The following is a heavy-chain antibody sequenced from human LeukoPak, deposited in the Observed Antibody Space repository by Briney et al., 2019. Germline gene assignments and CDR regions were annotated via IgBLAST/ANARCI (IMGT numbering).Heavy chain of an antibody. D-gene: IGHD3-9*01. CDR2: INWNGGST. V-gene: IGHV3-20*04. J-gene: IGHJ3*02. Sequence: GGSLRLSCAASGFTFDDYDMSWVRQAPGKGLEWVSGINWNGGSTGYADSVKGRFTISRDNAKNSLYLQMNSLRAEDTALYYCARTYYDILTGYGGHAFDIWGQGTMVTVSS. CDR1: GFTFDDYD. CDR3: ARTYYDILTGYGGHAFDI.